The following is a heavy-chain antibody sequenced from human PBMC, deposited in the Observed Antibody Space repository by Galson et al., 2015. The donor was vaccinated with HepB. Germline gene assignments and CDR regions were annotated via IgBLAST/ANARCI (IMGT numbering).Heavy chain of an antibody. CDR3: ARESHWRSYSFDTRGYPVDY. CDR1: GFTFSSFG. V-gene: IGHV3-33*01. Sequence: SLRLSCAASGFTFSSFGMHWVRQAPGKGLQWVAIIRYDGSNEYYADSVKGRFTISRDNSKNTLYLQMNSLRAEDTAVYYCARESHWRSYSFDTRGYPVDYWGQGTLVTVSS. CDR2: IRYDGSNE. J-gene: IGHJ4*02. D-gene: IGHD3-22*01.